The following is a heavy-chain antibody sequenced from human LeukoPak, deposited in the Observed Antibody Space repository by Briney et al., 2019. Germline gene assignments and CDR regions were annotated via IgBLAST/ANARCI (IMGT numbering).Heavy chain of an antibody. CDR2: IKDDGSEI. CDR3: VRRGNRWGDY. V-gene: IGHV3-7*01. J-gene: IGHJ4*02. D-gene: IGHD3-16*01. Sequence: GGSLRLSCAASGFTFSSYAMSWVRQTPGKGLEWVANIKDDGSEIYYVDSVKGRFTISRDNAKNSLYLQMNSLRAEDTALYYCVRRGNRWGDYWGQGTLVTVSS. CDR1: GFTFSSYA.